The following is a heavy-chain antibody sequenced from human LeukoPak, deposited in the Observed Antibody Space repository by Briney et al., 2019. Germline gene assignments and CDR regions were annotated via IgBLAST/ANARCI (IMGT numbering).Heavy chain of an antibody. CDR2: ISNRGPAT. J-gene: IGHJ4*02. V-gene: IGHV3-23*01. D-gene: IGHD3-22*01. CDR3: APVIVVAGRGTGC. CDR1: GFTSISYA. Sequence: PGGSLRLSCTPSGFTSISYAMSWVRHTPEEWLEWVSSISNRGPATYYADPVNGRFTISRDNFKNTLFLQMSSLRREDTALYYCAPVIVVAGRGTGCWGQGTLVTVSS.